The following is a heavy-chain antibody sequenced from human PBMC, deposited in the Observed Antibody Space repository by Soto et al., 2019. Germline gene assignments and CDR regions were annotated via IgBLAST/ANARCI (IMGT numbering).Heavy chain of an antibody. D-gene: IGHD6-19*01. CDR1: GFTFSSYW. Sequence: GGSLRLSCAASGFTFSSYWMHWVRQAPGKGLVWVSRINSDGSSTSYADSVKGRFTISRDNAKNTLYLQMNSLRAEDTAVYYCARAPNRRAGTFFLDYWGQGTLVTVSS. J-gene: IGHJ4*02. CDR2: INSDGSST. V-gene: IGHV3-74*01. CDR3: ARAPNRRAGTFFLDY.